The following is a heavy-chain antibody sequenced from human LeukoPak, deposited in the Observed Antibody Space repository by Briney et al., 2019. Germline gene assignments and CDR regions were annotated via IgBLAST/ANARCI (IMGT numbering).Heavy chain of an antibody. Sequence: GGSLRLSCAASGFTFSSYWMSWVRQAPGKGLEWVANIKQDGSEKYYVDSVKGRFTISRDNAKNSLYLQMNSLRAEDTAVYYCARNLYMVDDAFDIWGQGTVVTVSS. J-gene: IGHJ3*02. V-gene: IGHV3-7*01. CDR2: IKQDGSEK. D-gene: IGHD3-10*01. CDR3: ARNLYMVDDAFDI. CDR1: GFTFSSYW.